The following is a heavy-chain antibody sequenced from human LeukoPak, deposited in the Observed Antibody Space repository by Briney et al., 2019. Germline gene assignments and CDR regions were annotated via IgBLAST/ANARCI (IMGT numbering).Heavy chain of an antibody. J-gene: IGHJ4*02. CDR1: GYTFTGYY. CDR2: INPNSGGT. V-gene: IGHV1-2*02. D-gene: IGHD6-19*01. CDR3: ARGDSGWYEYYFDY. Sequence: ASVKVSCKASGYTFTGYYMHWVRQAPGQGLEWMGWINPNSGGTNYAQKFQGRVTMTRDTSISTAYMELSRLRSDDTAVYYCARGDSGWYEYYFDYWGQGNLVTVSS.